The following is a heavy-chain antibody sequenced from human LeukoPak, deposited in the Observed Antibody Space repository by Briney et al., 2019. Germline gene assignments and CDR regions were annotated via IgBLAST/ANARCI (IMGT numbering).Heavy chain of an antibody. CDR2: ISDDGRNK. CDR1: GFTFNNYG. Sequence: GGSLRLSCAASGFTFNNYGMHYVRQAPGKGLEWVAVISDDGRNKNYADSVKGRFTISRDNSKNTLYLQMDSLRAEDTAVYYCAKSYYYDKLAYYWGQGTLVTVSS. J-gene: IGHJ4*02. CDR3: AKSYYYDKLAYY. V-gene: IGHV3-30*18. D-gene: IGHD3-22*01.